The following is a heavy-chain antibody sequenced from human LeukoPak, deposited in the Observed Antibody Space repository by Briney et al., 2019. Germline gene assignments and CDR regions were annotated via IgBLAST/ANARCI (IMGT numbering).Heavy chain of an antibody. CDR3: ARAPDYDILTGYWFDH. CDR1: GGSFSGYY. CDR2: INHSGST. V-gene: IGHV4-34*01. D-gene: IGHD3-9*01. J-gene: IGHJ5*02. Sequence: SETLSLTCAVYGGSFSGYYWSWIRQPPGKGLEWIGEINHSGSTNYNPSLKSRVTISVDTSKNQFSLKLSSVTAADTAVYYCARAPDYDILTGYWFDHWGQGTLVTVSS.